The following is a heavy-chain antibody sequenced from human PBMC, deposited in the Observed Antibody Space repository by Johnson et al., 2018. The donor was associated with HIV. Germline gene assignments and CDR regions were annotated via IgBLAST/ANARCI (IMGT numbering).Heavy chain of an antibody. CDR3: ASEVRGVLDI. J-gene: IGHJ3*02. D-gene: IGHD3-10*01. V-gene: IGHV3-33*01. Sequence: VQLVESGGGVVQPGRSLRLSCAASGFTFSSYGMHWVRQAPGKGLEWVAVIGYDGSNKYYADSVKGRFTISRDNSKNTLYLQMNSLRAEDTAVYYCASEVRGVLDIWGQGTMVTVSS. CDR2: IGYDGSNK. CDR1: GFTFSSYG.